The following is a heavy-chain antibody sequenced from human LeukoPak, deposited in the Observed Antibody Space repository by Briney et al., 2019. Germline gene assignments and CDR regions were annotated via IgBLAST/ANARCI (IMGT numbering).Heavy chain of an antibody. Sequence: ASVKVSCKASGYTFTGYYMHWVRQAPGQGLEWMGWINPNSGGTNYAQKFQGRVTMTRDTSISTAYMELSRPRSDDTAVYYCARDPTRYSGYDSAYYFDYWGQGTLVTVSS. V-gene: IGHV1-2*02. D-gene: IGHD5-12*01. CDR1: GYTFTGYY. J-gene: IGHJ4*02. CDR3: ARDPTRYSGYDSAYYFDY. CDR2: INPNSGGT.